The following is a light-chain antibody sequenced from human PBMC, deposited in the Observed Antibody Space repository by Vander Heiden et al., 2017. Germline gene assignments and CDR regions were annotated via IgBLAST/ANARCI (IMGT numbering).Light chain of an antibody. CDR1: QSVSSN. V-gene: IGKV3-15*01. CDR2: GAS. CDR3: QQYNNWPLT. J-gene: IGKJ4*01. Sequence: EIVMPQSPATLSVSPGERATLSCRASQSVSSNLAWYQQKPGQAPRLLIYGASTSATGIPARFSGSGSGTEFTLTISSLQSEDFAVYYCQQYNNWPLTFGGGTKVEIK.